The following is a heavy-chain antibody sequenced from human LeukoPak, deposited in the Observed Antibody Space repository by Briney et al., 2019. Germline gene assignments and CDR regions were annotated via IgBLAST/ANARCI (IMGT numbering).Heavy chain of an antibody. Sequence: GASVKVSCKASGYTFTSYGISWVRQAPGQGLEWMGWISAYNGNTNYAQKLQGRVTMTTDTSTSTAYMELRSLRSDDTAVYYCTGQGIVGTTQIFDCWGQGTLVTVSS. CDR3: TGQGIVGTTQIFDC. J-gene: IGHJ4*02. CDR2: ISAYNGNT. D-gene: IGHD1-26*01. CDR1: GYTFTSYG. V-gene: IGHV1-18*01.